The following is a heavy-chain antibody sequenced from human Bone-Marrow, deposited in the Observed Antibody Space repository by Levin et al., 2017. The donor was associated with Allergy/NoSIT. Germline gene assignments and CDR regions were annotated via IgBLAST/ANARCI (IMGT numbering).Heavy chain of an antibody. CDR1: GYTFTSYG. J-gene: IGHJ6*02. CDR3: ARRWIQLHGRRYYYYGMDV. Sequence: ASVKVSCKASGYTFTSYGISWVRQAPGQGLEWMGWISAYNGNTNYAQKLQGRVTMTTDTSTSTAYMELRSLRSDDTAVYYCARRWIQLHGRRYYYYGMDVWGQGTTVTVSS. D-gene: IGHD5-18*01. V-gene: IGHV1-18*01. CDR2: ISAYNGNT.